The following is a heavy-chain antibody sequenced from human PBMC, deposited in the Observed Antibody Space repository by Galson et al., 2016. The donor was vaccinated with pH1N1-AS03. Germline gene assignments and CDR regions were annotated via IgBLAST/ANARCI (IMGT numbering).Heavy chain of an antibody. V-gene: IGHV4-4*02. J-gene: IGHJ3*01. CDR2: IHHRGTI. Sequence: ETLSLTCDVSGGSVSSNTWWSWVRQPPGKGLEWIGEIHHRGTINYNPSLKSRVIISIDKSKHHFSLNLSPVTAADTAVYYCARKDRLNRWELLRGPFDVWGQGTMVTVSS. CDR3: ARKDRLNRWELLRGPFDV. CDR1: GGSVSSNTW. D-gene: IGHD4-23*01.